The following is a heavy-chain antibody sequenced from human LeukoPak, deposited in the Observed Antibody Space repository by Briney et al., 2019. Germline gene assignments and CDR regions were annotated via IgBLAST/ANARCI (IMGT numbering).Heavy chain of an antibody. CDR2: INSGSNSI. CDR3: AREDNAFEI. J-gene: IGHJ3*02. V-gene: IGHV3-48*04. CDR1: GFTFRNYW. Sequence: GGSLRLSCAASGFTFRNYWMGWVRQAPGKGLEWIAYINSGSNSIYYADSVRGRVTISRHNARNSLYLQINSLRAEDTAVYFCAREDNAFEIWGQGTVVTVSS. D-gene: IGHD2-15*01.